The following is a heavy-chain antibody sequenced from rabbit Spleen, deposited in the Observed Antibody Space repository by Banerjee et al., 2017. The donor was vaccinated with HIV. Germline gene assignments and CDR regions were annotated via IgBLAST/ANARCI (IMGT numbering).Heavy chain of an antibody. J-gene: IGHJ4*01. V-gene: IGHV1S45*01. CDR2: INIVTGKS. CDR1: GVSLNDKDV. D-gene: IGHD1-1*01. CDR3: ARDLITVIGWNFNL. Sequence: EQLEESGGGLVKPEGFLTLTCKASGVSLNDKDVMFWVRKAPGKGLEWIACINIVTGKSVYASWALGRFIMSRTSSTTVTLQMTSLTVADTATYFCARDLITVIGWNFNLWGPGTLVTVS.